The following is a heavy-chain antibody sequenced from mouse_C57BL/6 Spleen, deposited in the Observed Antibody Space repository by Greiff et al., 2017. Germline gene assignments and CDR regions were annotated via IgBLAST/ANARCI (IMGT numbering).Heavy chain of an antibody. D-gene: IGHD1-1*01. CDR2: IWSGGST. V-gene: IGHV2-2*01. CDR3: AREEDGSSYWYFDV. CDR1: GFSLTSYG. Sequence: VKLQESGPGLVQPSQSLSITCTVSGFSLTSYGVHWVRQSPGKGLEWLGVIWSGGSTDYNAAFISRLSISKDNSKSQVFFKMNSLQADDTAIYYCAREEDGSSYWYFDVWGTGTTVTVSS. J-gene: IGHJ1*03.